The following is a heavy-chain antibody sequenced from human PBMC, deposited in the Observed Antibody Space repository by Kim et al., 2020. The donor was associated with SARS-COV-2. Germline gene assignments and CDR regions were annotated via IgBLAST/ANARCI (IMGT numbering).Heavy chain of an antibody. D-gene: IGHD5-18*01. CDR3: ARNGYSYGPYFDY. Sequence: NPSLKSRVTISVDTSKNQFSLKRSSVTAADTAVYYCARNGYSYGPYFDYWGQGTLVTVSS. J-gene: IGHJ4*02. V-gene: IGHV4-4*09.